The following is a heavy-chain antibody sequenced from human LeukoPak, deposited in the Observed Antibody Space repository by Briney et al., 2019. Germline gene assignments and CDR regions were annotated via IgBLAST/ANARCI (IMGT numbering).Heavy chain of an antibody. CDR1: GGTFISYA. D-gene: IGHD3-10*01. Sequence: SVKVSCKASGGTFISYAISWVRQAPGQGLEWMGRIIPILGIANYAQKFQGRVTITADKSTSTAYMELSSLRSEDTAVYYCARDQGITMVRGVIKSFFDYWGQGTLVTVSS. CDR2: IIPILGIA. CDR3: ARDQGITMVRGVIKSFFDY. V-gene: IGHV1-69*04. J-gene: IGHJ4*02.